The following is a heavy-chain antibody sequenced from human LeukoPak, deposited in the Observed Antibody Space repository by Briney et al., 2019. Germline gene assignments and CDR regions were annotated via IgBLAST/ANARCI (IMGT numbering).Heavy chain of an antibody. Sequence: GASVKVSCKASGGTFSSYAISWVRQAPGQGLEWMGGIIPIFGTANYAQKFQGRVTITAVESTSTAYMELSSLRSEDTAVYYCARGREGAGSYGMDVWGQGTTVTVSS. CDR1: GGTFSSYA. CDR3: ARGREGAGSYGMDV. V-gene: IGHV1-69*13. D-gene: IGHD1-26*01. CDR2: IIPIFGTA. J-gene: IGHJ6*02.